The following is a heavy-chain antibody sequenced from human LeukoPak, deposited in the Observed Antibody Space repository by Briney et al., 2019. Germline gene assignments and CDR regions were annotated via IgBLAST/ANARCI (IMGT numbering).Heavy chain of an antibody. V-gene: IGHV5-51*01. CDR2: IYPGDSDT. CDR3: ARSSYYYDSSGYYYYYFDY. CDR1: GYSFTSYW. Sequence: GESLKISCKGSGYSFTSYWIGWVRQMPGKGLEWMGIIYPGDSDTRYSPSFQGQVTISADKSISTAYLQWSSLKASDTAMYYCARSSYYYDSSGYYYYYFDYWGQGTPVTVSS. D-gene: IGHD3-22*01. J-gene: IGHJ4*02.